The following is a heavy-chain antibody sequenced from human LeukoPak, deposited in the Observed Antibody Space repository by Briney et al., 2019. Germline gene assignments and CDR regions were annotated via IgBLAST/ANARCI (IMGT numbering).Heavy chain of an antibody. CDR1: GFRFSSYA. Sequence: GGSLRLSCAASGFRFSSYAMNWVRQAREKGLEWVSGITGSGDNTYHADSVKGRFTISRDNSNNMLYLHMNSLRAEDTGIYFCAKDLPDRFRKFDYWGQGTLVTVSS. V-gene: IGHV3-23*01. D-gene: IGHD3-16*01. J-gene: IGHJ4*02. CDR2: ITGSGDNT. CDR3: AKDLPDRFRKFDY.